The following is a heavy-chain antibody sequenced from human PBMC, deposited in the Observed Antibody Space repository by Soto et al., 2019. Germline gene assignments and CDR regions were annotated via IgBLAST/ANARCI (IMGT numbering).Heavy chain of an antibody. CDR3: ATEVWVYYDFWSGYSDY. CDR1: GFTCSSYW. J-gene: IGHJ4*02. V-gene: IGHV3-7*01. Sequence: EVQLVESGGGLVQPGGSLRLSCAASGFTCSSYWWSWVRQAPGKGLEWVANIKEDGSDMYYVDSVRGRFTISRDNAKNSLYLQMTSLRAEDTAVYYCATEVWVYYDFWSGYSDYWGQGTLVTVSS. D-gene: IGHD3-3*01. CDR2: IKEDGSDM.